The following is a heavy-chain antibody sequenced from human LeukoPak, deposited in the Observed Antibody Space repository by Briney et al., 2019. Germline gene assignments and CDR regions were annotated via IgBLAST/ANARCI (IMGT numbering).Heavy chain of an antibody. J-gene: IGHJ4*02. V-gene: IGHV1-2*02. Sequence: ASVKVSCKASGYTFTGYYMHWVRQAPGQGLEWMGWINPNSGGTSYAQKFQGRVTMTRDTSISTVYMELSSLRSDDTAVYYCASSYYDILTGAFRSSHFDYWGQGTLVTVSS. CDR2: INPNSGGT. CDR1: GYTFTGYY. D-gene: IGHD3-9*01. CDR3: ASSYYDILTGAFRSSHFDY.